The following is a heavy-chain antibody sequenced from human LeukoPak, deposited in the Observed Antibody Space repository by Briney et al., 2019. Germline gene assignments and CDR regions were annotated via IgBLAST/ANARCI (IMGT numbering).Heavy chain of an antibody. CDR3: ARERSCSSTSCYEIAVAGTDAFDI. V-gene: IGHV3-11*06. CDR1: GFTFSDYY. J-gene: IGHJ3*02. Sequence: GGSLRLSCAASGFTFSDYYMSWIRQAPGKGLEWVSYISSSSSYTNYADSVKGRSTISRDNAQNSLYLQMNSLRAEDTAVYYCARERSCSSTSCYEIAVAGTDAFDIWGQGTMVTVSS. D-gene: IGHD2-2*01. CDR2: ISSSSSYT.